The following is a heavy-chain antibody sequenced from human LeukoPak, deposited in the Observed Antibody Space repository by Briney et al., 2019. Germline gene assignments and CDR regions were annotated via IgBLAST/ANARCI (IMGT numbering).Heavy chain of an antibody. Sequence: PGGSLRLSCAASGFTFSSYAMSWVRQAPGQGLEWVSAISGSGGSTYYADSVKGRFTISRDNSKNTLYLQMNSLRAEDTAVYYCAKGFGGGFDDFWSGYSLGVAFDIWGQGTMVTVSS. CDR2: ISGSGGST. J-gene: IGHJ3*02. CDR1: GFTFSSYA. D-gene: IGHD3-3*01. V-gene: IGHV3-23*01. CDR3: AKGFGGGFDDFWSGYSLGVAFDI.